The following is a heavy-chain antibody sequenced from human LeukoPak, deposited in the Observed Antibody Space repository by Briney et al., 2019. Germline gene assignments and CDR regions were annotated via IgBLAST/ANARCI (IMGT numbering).Heavy chain of an antibody. Sequence: PGGSLRLSCAASGFTFSSYWMCWVRQAPGKGLEWVANIKQDGSEKYYVDSVKGRFTISRDNAKNSLYLQMNSLRAEDTAVYYCAREEIRWSDGFDPWGQGTLVTVSS. D-gene: IGHD4-23*01. CDR3: AREEIRWSDGFDP. CDR2: IKQDGSEK. CDR1: GFTFSSYW. J-gene: IGHJ5*02. V-gene: IGHV3-7*01.